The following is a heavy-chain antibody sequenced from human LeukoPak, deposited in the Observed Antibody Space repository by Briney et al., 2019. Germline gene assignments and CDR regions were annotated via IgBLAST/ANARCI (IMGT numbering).Heavy chain of an antibody. J-gene: IGHJ3*02. CDR2: INHSGST. V-gene: IGHV4-34*01. D-gene: IGHD3-10*01. CDR3: AREERYYYGSGSYYDAFDI. Sequence: SETLSLTCAVYGGSFSGYYWSWIRQPPGKGLEWIGEINHSGSTYYNPSLKSRVTISVDRSKNQFSLKLSSVTAADTAVYYCAREERYYYGSGSYYDAFDIWGQGTMVTVSS. CDR1: GGSFSGYY.